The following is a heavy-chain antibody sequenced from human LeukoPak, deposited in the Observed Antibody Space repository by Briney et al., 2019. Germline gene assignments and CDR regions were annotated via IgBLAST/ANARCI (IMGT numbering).Heavy chain of an antibody. CDR3: ARSVRTPPGIAAAGTSPHYFDY. V-gene: IGHV4-34*01. J-gene: IGHJ4*02. D-gene: IGHD6-13*01. CDR1: GGSFSGYY. Sequence: PSETLSLTCAVYGGSFSGYYWSWIRQPPGKGLEWIGEINHSGSTNYNPSLKSRVTISVDTSKNQFSLKLSSATAADTAVYYCARSVRTPPGIAAAGTSPHYFDYWGQGTLVTVTS. CDR2: INHSGST.